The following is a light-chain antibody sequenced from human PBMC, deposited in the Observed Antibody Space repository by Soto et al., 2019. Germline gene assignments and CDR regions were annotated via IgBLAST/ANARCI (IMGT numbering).Light chain of an antibody. V-gene: IGKV3-15*01. J-gene: IGKJ4*01. Sequence: EIVMTQSPATLSVSRGETARLSCRASQSLATHLAWYQQKPDQAPRLLIYGASTRATDIPARFSGSGSGTEFTLTISSLQSEDFAVYHCQQYTAWPLTFGGGTKVDIK. CDR1: QSLATH. CDR3: QQYTAWPLT. CDR2: GAS.